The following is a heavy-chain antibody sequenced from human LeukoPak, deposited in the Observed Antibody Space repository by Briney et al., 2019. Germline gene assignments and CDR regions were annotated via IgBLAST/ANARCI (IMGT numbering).Heavy chain of an antibody. CDR3: ARGFWGVEDNFDY. V-gene: IGHV4-61*02. Sequence: PSQTLSLTCTVSGGSISSGSYYWNWIRQPAGKGLEWIGRIYTSGSTNYNPSLKSRVTISVDTSKNQFSLKLSSVTAADTAVYYCARGFWGVEDNFDYWGQGTLVTVSS. CDR1: GGSISSGSYY. J-gene: IGHJ4*02. CDR2: IYTSGST. D-gene: IGHD3-10*01.